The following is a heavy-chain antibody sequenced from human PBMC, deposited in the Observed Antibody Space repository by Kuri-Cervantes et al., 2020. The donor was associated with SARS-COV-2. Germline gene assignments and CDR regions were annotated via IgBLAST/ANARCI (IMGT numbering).Heavy chain of an antibody. Sequence: SETLSLTCTVSGGSISSSSYYWGWIRQPPGKGLEWIGSIYYSGSTYYNPPLKSRVTISVDTSKNQFSLKLSSVTAADTAVYYCARDIVVVPAPPLSWFDPWGQGTLVTVSS. V-gene: IGHV4-39*02. CDR1: GGSISSSSYY. J-gene: IGHJ5*02. CDR2: IYYSGST. D-gene: IGHD2-2*01. CDR3: ARDIVVVPAPPLSWFDP.